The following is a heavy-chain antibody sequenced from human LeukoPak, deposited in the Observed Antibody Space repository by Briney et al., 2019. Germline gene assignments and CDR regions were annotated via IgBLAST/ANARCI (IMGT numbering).Heavy chain of an antibody. J-gene: IGHJ4*02. CDR3: ARGSGSSAYYPVDY. D-gene: IGHD3-22*01. CDR2: VSYDGNDK. Sequence: GGSLRLSCATSGFTFSSNAMHWVRQAPGKGLEWVAVVSYDGNDKYYADSVKGRFTISRDNSKNTLYLQTSSLRTEDTAVYYCARGSGSSAYYPVDYWGQGTLVTVSS. CDR1: GFTFSSNA. V-gene: IGHV3-30-3*01.